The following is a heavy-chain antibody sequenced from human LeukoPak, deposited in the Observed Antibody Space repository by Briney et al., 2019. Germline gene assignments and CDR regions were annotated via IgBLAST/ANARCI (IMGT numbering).Heavy chain of an antibody. CDR3: ARSDSSGYLVSDYFDY. CDR2: INPNSGGT. J-gene: IGHJ4*02. CDR1: GYTFTGYY. D-gene: IGHD3-22*01. Sequence: ASVKVSCKASGYTFTGYYMHWVRQAPGRGLEWMGRINPNSGGTNYAQKFQGRVTMTRDTSISTAYMELSRLRSDDTAVYYCARSDSSGYLVSDYFDYWGQGTLVTVSS. V-gene: IGHV1-2*06.